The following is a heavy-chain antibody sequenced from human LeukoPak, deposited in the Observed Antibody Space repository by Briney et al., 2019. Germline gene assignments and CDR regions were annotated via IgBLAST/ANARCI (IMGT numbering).Heavy chain of an antibody. D-gene: IGHD3-22*01. CDR1: GGSISSSNW. V-gene: IGHV4-4*02. J-gene: IGHJ5*02. CDR2: IYHSGST. CDR3: ARASHSSLNWFDP. Sequence: SETLSLTCAVSGGSISSSNWWSWVRQPPGKGLEWIGEIYHSGSTNYNPSLKSRVTISVDKSKNQFSLKLSSVTAADTAVYYCARASHSSLNWFDPWGQGALVTVSS.